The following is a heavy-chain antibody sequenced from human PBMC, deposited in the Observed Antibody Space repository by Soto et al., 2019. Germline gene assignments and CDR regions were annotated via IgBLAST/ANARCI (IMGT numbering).Heavy chain of an antibody. J-gene: IGHJ6*02. Sequence: VQLLESGGGLVQPGGSLRLSCAASGFTFSSYAMSWVRQAPGKGLEWVSAISGSGGSTYYADSVKGRFTISRDNSKNTLYLQMNSLRAEDTAVYYCSKAHFRSPAPGVWGQGTTVTVSS. CDR2: ISGSGGST. CDR3: SKAHFRSPAPGV. V-gene: IGHV3-23*01. CDR1: GFTFSSYA. D-gene: IGHD2-15*01.